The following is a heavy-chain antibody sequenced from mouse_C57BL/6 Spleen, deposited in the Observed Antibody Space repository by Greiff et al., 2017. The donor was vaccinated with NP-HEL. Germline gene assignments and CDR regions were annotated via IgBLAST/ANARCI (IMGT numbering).Heavy chain of an antibody. D-gene: IGHD2-5*01. CDR1: GYTFTDYY. CDR3: ARRGIYSNAYAMDY. CDR2: INPNNGGT. J-gene: IGHJ4*01. V-gene: IGHV1-26*01. Sequence: VQLQQSGPELVKPGASVKISCKASGYTFTDYYMNWVKQSHGKSLEWIGDINPNNGGTSYNQKFKGKATLTVDKSSSTAYMELRSLTSEDSAVYYCARRGIYSNAYAMDYWGQGTSVTVSS.